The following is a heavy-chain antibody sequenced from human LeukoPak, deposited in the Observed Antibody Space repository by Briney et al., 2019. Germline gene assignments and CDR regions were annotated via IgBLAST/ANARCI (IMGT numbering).Heavy chain of an antibody. D-gene: IGHD1-1*01. Sequence: AGSLKFCCQGSGYNFASYWICWVRQKGGEGLEWVGIIYPGDSAVKYSPSFEGQVTISADKSINTAHLRWGSLRASDSAIYYCARHSGYNWNDPDPFDFWGQGTLVTVSS. CDR2: IYPGDSAV. V-gene: IGHV5-51*01. CDR3: ARHSGYNWNDPDPFDF. J-gene: IGHJ4*02. CDR1: GYNFASYW.